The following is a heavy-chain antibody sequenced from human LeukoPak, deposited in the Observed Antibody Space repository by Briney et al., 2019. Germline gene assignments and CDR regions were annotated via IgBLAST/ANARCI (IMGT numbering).Heavy chain of an antibody. Sequence: GASVTVSCKASGGTFSSYAISWVLQAPGQGLEWMGGIIPIFGTANYAQKFQGRVTITADESTSTAYMELSSLRSEDTAVYYCARSLKQQLVLGAFDIWGQGTMVTVSS. V-gene: IGHV1-69*13. J-gene: IGHJ3*02. CDR3: ARSLKQQLVLGAFDI. CDR1: GGTFSSYA. D-gene: IGHD6-13*01. CDR2: IIPIFGTA.